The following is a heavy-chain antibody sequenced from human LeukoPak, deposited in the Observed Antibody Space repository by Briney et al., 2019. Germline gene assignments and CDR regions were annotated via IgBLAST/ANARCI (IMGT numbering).Heavy chain of an antibody. V-gene: IGHV3-48*01. CDR1: GFTFNIYS. J-gene: IGHJ4*02. CDR2: ISSSSSTI. CDR3: ARDWSGWTQDY. Sequence: PGGSLRLSCAASGFTFNIYSMNWVRQTPGKGLEWLSYISSSSSTIYYADSVKGRFTISRDNAKNSLYLQMNSLRAEDTAVYYCARDWSGWTQDYWGQGTLVTVSS. D-gene: IGHD3-3*01.